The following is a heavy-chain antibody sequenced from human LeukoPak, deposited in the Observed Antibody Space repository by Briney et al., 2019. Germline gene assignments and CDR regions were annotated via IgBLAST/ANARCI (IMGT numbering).Heavy chain of an antibody. Sequence: PSETLSLTCTVSGGSVSSGPYYWSWIRQPPGKGLEWIGYIYHSGNTNYNPSLKSRVTISVDRSKNQFSLKSSSVTAADTAVYYCARDGGSYSDIAEYFQHWGQGTLVTVSS. CDR2: IYHSGNT. V-gene: IGHV4-61*01. CDR1: GGSVSSGPYY. J-gene: IGHJ1*01. CDR3: ARDGGSYSDIAEYFQH. D-gene: IGHD4-17*01.